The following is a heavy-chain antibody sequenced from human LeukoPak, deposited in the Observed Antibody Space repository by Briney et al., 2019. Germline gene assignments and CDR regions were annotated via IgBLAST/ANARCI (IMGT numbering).Heavy chain of an antibody. CDR2: ISYDGSNK. D-gene: IGHD2-15*01. CDR3: AKDYCSGGSCYPNWFDP. V-gene: IGHV3-30*18. J-gene: IGHJ5*02. Sequence: GGSLRLSCAASGFTFSSYGMHWVRQAPGKGLEWVAVISYDGSNKYYADSVKGRFTISRDNSKNTLYLQMNSLRAEDTAVYYCAKDYCSGGSCYPNWFDPWGQGTLVTVSS. CDR1: GFTFSSYG.